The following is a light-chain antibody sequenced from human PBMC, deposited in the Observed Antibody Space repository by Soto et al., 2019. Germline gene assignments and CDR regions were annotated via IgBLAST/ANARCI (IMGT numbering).Light chain of an antibody. CDR2: AAS. CDR3: QQSYSTPPYT. CDR1: QSISRF. J-gene: IGKJ2*01. V-gene: IGKV1-39*01. Sequence: DIQMTQSPSSLSASVGDRVTITCRASQSISRFLNWYQQKPGKDPKLLIYAASSLQSGVPSRFTGGGSGTDFTLTITSLQPEDFATYYCQQSYSTPPYTFGQGTKVEI.